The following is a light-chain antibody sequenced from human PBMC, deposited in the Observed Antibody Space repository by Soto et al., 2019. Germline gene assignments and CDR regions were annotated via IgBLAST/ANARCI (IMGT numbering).Light chain of an antibody. CDR2: EVT. CDR1: SSDVGSYSL. Sequence: QSALTQPASVSGSPGQSITISCTGTSSDVGSYSLVSWYQHHPGKAPKLMIYEVTERPSGVSNRFSGSKSGDTASLTISGLQAEDEADYYCCSYAGTSTYVVFGGGTKLTVL. J-gene: IGLJ2*01. CDR3: CSYAGTSTYVV. V-gene: IGLV2-23*02.